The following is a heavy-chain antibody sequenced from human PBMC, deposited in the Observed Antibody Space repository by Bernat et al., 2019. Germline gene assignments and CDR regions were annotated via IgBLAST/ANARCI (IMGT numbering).Heavy chain of an antibody. CDR1: GFTFSSYA. CDR2: ISYDGSNK. J-gene: IGHJ4*02. V-gene: IGHV3-30-3*01. CDR3: ARDQKLTDYLDY. D-gene: IGHD2-21*02. Sequence: QVQLVESGGGVVQPGRSLRLSCAASGFTFSSYAMHWVRQAPGKGLEWVAVISYDGSNKYYADSVKGRFTISRDNSKNTLYLQMNSLRAEDTAVYYCARDQKLTDYLDYWGQGTLVTVSS.